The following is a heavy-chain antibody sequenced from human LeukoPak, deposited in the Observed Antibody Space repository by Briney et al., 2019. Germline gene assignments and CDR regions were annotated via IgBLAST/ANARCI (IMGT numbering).Heavy chain of an antibody. CDR3: ARQGLGACMDV. Sequence: SETLSLTCTVSGGSISSSSYYWGWIRQPPGKGLEWIGSIYYSGSTYYNPSLKSRVTISVDTSKNQFSLKLSSVTAADTAVYYCARQGLGACMDVWGKGTTVTVSS. CDR1: GGSISSSSYY. CDR2: IYYSGST. J-gene: IGHJ6*03. D-gene: IGHD3-16*01. V-gene: IGHV4-39*01.